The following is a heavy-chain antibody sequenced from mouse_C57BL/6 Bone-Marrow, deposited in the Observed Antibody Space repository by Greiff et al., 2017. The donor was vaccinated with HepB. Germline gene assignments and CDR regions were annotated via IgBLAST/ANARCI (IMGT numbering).Heavy chain of an antibody. CDR3: AREGYGSCYVWFAY. J-gene: IGHJ3*01. CDR1: GYTFTSYW. Sequence: VQLQQPGAELVRPGTSVKLSCKASGYTFTSYWMHWVKQRPGQGLEWIGVIDPSDSYTNYNQKFKGKATLTVDTSSSTAYMQLSSLTSEYSAVYFYAREGYGSCYVWFAYWGQGTLVTVSA. V-gene: IGHV1-59*01. D-gene: IGHD1-1*01. CDR2: IDPSDSYT.